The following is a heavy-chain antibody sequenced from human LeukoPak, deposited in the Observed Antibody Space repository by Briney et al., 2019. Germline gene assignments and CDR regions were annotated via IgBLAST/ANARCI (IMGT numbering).Heavy chain of an antibody. CDR2: ISGSGDST. J-gene: IGHJ5*02. Sequence: GGSLRLSCAASGFTFSSYAMSWVRQAPGKGLEWVSAISGSGDSTYYADSVKGRFTISRDNSKNTLYLQMNSLRAEGTAVYYCGVDIVVVPGAPNWFDPWGQGTLVTVSS. CDR3: GVDIVVVPGAPNWFDP. CDR1: GFTFSSYA. V-gene: IGHV3-23*01. D-gene: IGHD2-2*01.